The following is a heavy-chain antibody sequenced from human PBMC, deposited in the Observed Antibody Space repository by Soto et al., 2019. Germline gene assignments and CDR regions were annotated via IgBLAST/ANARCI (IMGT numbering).Heavy chain of an antibody. CDR3: ARDRQLRFLEWLPYGGGDYYYYYGMDV. J-gene: IGHJ6*02. V-gene: IGHV3-53*01. CDR2: IYSGGST. Sequence: HPGGSLRLSCAASGFTVSSNYMSWVRQAPGKGLEWVSVIYSGGSTYYADSVKGRFTISRDNSKNTLYLQMNSLRAEDTAVYYCARDRQLRFLEWLPYGGGDYYYYYGMDVWGQGTTVTVSS. D-gene: IGHD3-3*01. CDR1: GFTVSSNY.